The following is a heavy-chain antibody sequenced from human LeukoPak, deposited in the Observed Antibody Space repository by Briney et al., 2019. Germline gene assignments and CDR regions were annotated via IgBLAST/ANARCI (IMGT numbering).Heavy chain of an antibody. CDR2: IWYGGSNK. J-gene: IGHJ6*03. Sequence: GGSLRLSCAASGFTFSSYGMHWVRQAPGKGLEWVAVIWYGGSNKYYADSVKGRFTISRDNSKNTLYLQMNSLRAEDTAVYYCAKDSVDYYYYYYMDVWGKGTTVTVSS. D-gene: IGHD3-10*01. CDR1: GFTFSSYG. CDR3: AKDSVDYYYYYYMDV. V-gene: IGHV3-30*02.